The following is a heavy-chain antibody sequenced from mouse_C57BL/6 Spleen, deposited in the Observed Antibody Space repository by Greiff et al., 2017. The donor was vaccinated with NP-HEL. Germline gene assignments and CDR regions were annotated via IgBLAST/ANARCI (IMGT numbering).Heavy chain of an antibody. CDR3: ARPRSNYVGYFDV. D-gene: IGHD2-5*01. V-gene: IGHV1-7*01. Sequence: QVQLQQSGAELAKPGASVKLSCKASGYTFTSYWMHWVKQRPGQGLEWIGYINPSSGYTKYNQKFKDKVTLTADKSTSTAYMQLSSLTYEDSAVYYCARPRSNYVGYFDVWGTGTTVTVAS. CDR2: INPSSGYT. CDR1: GYTFTSYW. J-gene: IGHJ1*03.